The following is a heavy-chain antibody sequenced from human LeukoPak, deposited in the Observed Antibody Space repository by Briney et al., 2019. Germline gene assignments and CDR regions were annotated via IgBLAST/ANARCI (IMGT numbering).Heavy chain of an antibody. Sequence: GASVKLSCKASGYTFTSYGISWVRQAPGQGLEWMGWISAYNGNTNDEQKLQGRVTMTTDTSTNTAYMELMSLRSEDTALYYCARESIVVGKGGCYYYYMDVWGKGTTVTVSS. CDR1: GYTFTSYG. CDR3: ARESIVVGKGGCYYYYMDV. V-gene: IGHV1-18*01. D-gene: IGHD3-22*01. CDR2: ISAYNGNT. J-gene: IGHJ6*03.